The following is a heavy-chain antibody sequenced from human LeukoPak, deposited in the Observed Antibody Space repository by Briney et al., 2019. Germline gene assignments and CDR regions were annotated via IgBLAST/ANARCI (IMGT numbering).Heavy chain of an antibody. D-gene: IGHD5-18*01. V-gene: IGHV5-51*01. CDR1: GYTFIRFW. Sequence: PGESLKISCKGSGYTFIRFWIGWVRQMPGKGLEWMGIIYPGDSEIRYSPSFQGQVTISVDKSISTAYLQGSSLKASDTAVYYCATGGIYSSNFDYWGQGTLVTGSS. J-gene: IGHJ4*02. CDR3: ATGGIYSSNFDY. CDR2: IYPGDSEI.